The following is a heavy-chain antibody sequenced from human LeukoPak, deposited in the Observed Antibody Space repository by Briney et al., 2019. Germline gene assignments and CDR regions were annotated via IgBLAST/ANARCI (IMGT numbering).Heavy chain of an antibody. V-gene: IGHV4-59*06. CDR2: IYYSGST. CDR3: ARDPDSSGYSWYFDL. Sequence: SETLSLTCTVSGGSISSYYWSWIRQHPGKGLEWIGYIYYSGSTYYNPSLKSRVTISVDTSKNQFSLKLSSVTAADTAVYYCARDPDSSGYSWYFDLWGRGTLVTVSS. CDR1: GGSISSYY. D-gene: IGHD3-22*01. J-gene: IGHJ2*01.